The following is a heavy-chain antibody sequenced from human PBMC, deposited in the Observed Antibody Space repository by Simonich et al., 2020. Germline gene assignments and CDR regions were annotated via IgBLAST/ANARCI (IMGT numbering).Heavy chain of an antibody. Sequence: EVQLLESGGGLVQPGGSLRLSCTASGFTFSSYAMSWVRQATGKGLEWVSAISGSGGSTYYAASVKGRFTISRDNSKNTLYLQMNSLRAEDTAVYYCAKVGDSSSWYFDYWGQGTLVTVSS. V-gene: IGHV3-23*01. CDR3: AKVGDSSSWYFDY. CDR1: GFTFSSYA. CDR2: ISGSGGST. J-gene: IGHJ4*02. D-gene: IGHD6-13*01.